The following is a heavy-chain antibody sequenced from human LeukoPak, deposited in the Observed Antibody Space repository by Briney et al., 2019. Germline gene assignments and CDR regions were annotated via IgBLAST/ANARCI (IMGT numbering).Heavy chain of an antibody. CDR1: GFTFSSYW. J-gene: IGHJ4*02. CDR2: IKSDGRST. CDR3: ARKNGLDY. V-gene: IGHV3-74*01. Sequence: GGSLRLSCAASGFTFSSYWMHWVRHAPGKGLVWVSLIKSDGRSTSYADSVKGRFTISRDNAKKTLYLQMNSLRAEDTAVYYCARKNGLDYWGQGTLVTVSS.